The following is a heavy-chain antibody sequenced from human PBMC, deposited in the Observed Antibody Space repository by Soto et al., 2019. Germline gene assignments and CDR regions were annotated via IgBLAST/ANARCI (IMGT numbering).Heavy chain of an antibody. J-gene: IGHJ6*02. CDR2: MSGSGSSI. CDR3: ARDNWNGAYYGLDV. CDR1: HFAFNIDA. D-gene: IGHD1-20*01. V-gene: IGHV3-23*01. Sequence: EAQLLESGGGLVQPGESLTLSCVASHFAFNIDAMTWVRQAPGKGLAWVSSMSGSGSSIYYADSVKGRFTITRDKSKKTLHLQINSLRAEDTAVYWCARDNWNGAYYGLDVWGQGTTVTVS.